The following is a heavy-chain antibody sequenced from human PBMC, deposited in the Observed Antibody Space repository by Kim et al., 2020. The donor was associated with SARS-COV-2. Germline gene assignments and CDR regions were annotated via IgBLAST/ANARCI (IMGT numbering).Heavy chain of an antibody. D-gene: IGHD7-27*01. Sequence: PSFQGQVTISADKSTSTAYLQWSSLKASDTAMYYCARHVTWGVWYYFDYWGQGTLVTVSS. CDR3: ARHVTWGVWYYFDY. V-gene: IGHV5-51*01. J-gene: IGHJ4*02.